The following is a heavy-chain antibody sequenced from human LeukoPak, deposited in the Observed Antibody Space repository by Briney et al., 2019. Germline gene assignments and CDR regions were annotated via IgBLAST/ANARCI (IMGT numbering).Heavy chain of an antibody. CDR2: IYTSGST. Sequence: PSETLSLTCTVSGGPISSGSYYWSWIRQPAGKGLEWIGRIYTSGSTNYNPSLKSRVTISVDTSKNQFSLKLSSVTAADTAVYYCARGIVVVAQLGFYFYYMDVWGKGTTVTISS. CDR3: ARGIVVVAQLGFYFYYMDV. J-gene: IGHJ6*03. CDR1: GGPISSGSYY. V-gene: IGHV4-61*02. D-gene: IGHD2-15*01.